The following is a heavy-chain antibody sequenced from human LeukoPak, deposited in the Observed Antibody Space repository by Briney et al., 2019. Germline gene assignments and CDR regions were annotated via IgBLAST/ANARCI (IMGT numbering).Heavy chain of an antibody. CDR1: GFTFSSYS. D-gene: IGHD3-3*01. J-gene: IGHJ4*02. CDR3: ARGWYDFWSGYYGL. V-gene: IGHV3-21*01. Sequence: GGSLRLSCAASGFTFSSYSMNWVRQAPGKGLEWVSSISSSSSYIYYADSVEGRFTISRDNAKNSLYLQMNSLRAEDTAVYYCARGWYDFWSGYYGLWGQGTLVTVSS. CDR2: ISSSSSYI.